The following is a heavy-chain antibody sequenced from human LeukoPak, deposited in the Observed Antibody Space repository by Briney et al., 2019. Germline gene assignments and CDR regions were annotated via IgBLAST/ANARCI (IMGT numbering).Heavy chain of an antibody. CDR1: GGSITNNY. D-gene: IGHD6-13*01. CDR3: ARDRSAAPADY. CDR2: THDSGNS. Sequence: PSETLSLTCTVSGGSITNNYWAWIRQPPGKGLEWIGYTHDSGNSNYNPSLRSRVTISIDTFKNQFSLKLTSVTAADTAVYYCARDRSAAPADYWGQGTLVTVSS. J-gene: IGHJ4*02. V-gene: IGHV4-59*13.